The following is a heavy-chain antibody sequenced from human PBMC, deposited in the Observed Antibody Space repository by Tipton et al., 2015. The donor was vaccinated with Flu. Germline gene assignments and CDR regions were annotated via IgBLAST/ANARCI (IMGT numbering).Heavy chain of an antibody. Sequence: GEALSGGGYYWSWIRQYPGKGLEWIGHILGNGNTFYKPSLKSRFTLSLDTSKTQFSLNVTSVTAADTAVYCCVTLAITALYDFDYWGQGTLVTVSS. D-gene: IGHD1-20*01. CDR3: VTLAITALYDFDY. CDR1: GEALSGGGYY. CDR2: ILGNGNT. V-gene: IGHV4-31*02. J-gene: IGHJ4*02.